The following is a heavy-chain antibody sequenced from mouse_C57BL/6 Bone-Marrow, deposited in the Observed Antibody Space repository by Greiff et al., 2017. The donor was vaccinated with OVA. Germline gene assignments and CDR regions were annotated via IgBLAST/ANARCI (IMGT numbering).Heavy chain of an antibody. V-gene: IGHV1-74*01. CDR3: AAGSSYVYFGY. CDR1: GYTFTSYW. Sequence: QVQLQQPGAELVKPGASVKVSCKASGYTFTSYWMHWVKQRPGQGLEWIGRIHPSDSDTNYNQKFKGKATLTVDKSSSTAYMQLSSLTSEDSAVYYCAAGSSYVYFGYWGQGTTLTVSS. J-gene: IGHJ2*01. CDR2: IHPSDSDT. D-gene: IGHD1-1*01.